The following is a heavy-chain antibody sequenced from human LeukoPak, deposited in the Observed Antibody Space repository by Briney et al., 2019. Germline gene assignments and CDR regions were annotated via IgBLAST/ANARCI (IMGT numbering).Heavy chain of an antibody. V-gene: IGHV3-23*01. D-gene: IGHD6-6*01. CDR1: GFTFSTYG. CDR2: ISDNGERT. J-gene: IGHJ4*02. CDR3: AKDHLYSSSSYFDY. Sequence: GGSLRLSCAVSGFTFSTYGMNWVRQAPGKGLEWVSAISDNGERTYYADSVKGRFAISRDNSKSTLYLQMNSLRAEDTAVYYCAKDHLYSSSSYFDYWGQGTLVTVSS.